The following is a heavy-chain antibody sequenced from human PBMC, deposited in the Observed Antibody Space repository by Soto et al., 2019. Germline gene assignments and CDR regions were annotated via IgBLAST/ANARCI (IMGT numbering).Heavy chain of an antibody. CDR3: ARARRGREV. J-gene: IGHJ6*02. CDR1: GYTFTIYA. V-gene: IGHV1-3*01. D-gene: IGHD3-10*01. CDR2: LNAGNGNA. Sequence: QVQLVQSVAEVTKPGASVKVSCKTSGYTFTIYATHWVSPAPGQRLEWMGWLNAGNGNAKYSQRFQGRVTITSDTSASTGYMELSSLTSEDTAVYFCARARRGREVWGQGTTGSDSS.